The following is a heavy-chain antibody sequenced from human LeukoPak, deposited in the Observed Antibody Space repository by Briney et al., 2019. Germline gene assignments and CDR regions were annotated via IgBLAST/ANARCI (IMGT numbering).Heavy chain of an antibody. CDR3: ARDINIRSYYDILTGPETNHDAFDI. CDR2: ISSSGSTI. D-gene: IGHD3-9*01. V-gene: IGHV3-11*01. Sequence: GGSLRLSCAASGFTFSDYYMSWIRQAPGKGLEWVSYISSSGSTIYYADSVKGRFTISRDNAKNSLYLQMNSLRAEDTAVYYCARDINIRSYYDILTGPETNHDAFDIWGQGTMVTVSS. J-gene: IGHJ3*02. CDR1: GFTFSDYY.